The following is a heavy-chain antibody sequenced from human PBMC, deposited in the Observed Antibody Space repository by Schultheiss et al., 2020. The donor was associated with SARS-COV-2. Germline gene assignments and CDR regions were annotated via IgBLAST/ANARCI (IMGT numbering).Heavy chain of an antibody. CDR1: GFTFSSYW. V-gene: IGHV3-74*01. J-gene: IGHJ6*03. CDR2: INSDGSST. Sequence: GESLKISCAASGFTFSSYWMHWVRQAPGKGLVWVSRINSDGSSTSYADSVKGRFTISRDNSKNTLYLQMNSLRAEDTAVYYCAKIGYCSSTSCPYYYYYMDVWGKGTTVTVSS. D-gene: IGHD2-2*01. CDR3: AKIGYCSSTSCPYYYYYMDV.